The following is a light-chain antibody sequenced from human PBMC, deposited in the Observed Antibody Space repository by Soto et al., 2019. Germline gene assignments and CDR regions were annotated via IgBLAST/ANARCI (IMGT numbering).Light chain of an antibody. CDR2: GAS. V-gene: IGKV3-15*01. CDR3: QQYNNWPPKT. J-gene: IGKJ1*01. Sequence: EILLTQSPGTLSVSPGERATLSCRASQSVSSNLAWYQHKPGQAPRLLIYGASNRATGIPARFSGSGSGTEFTLTIRRLQSEDFAVYYCQQYNNWPPKTFGQGTKVDIK. CDR1: QSVSSN.